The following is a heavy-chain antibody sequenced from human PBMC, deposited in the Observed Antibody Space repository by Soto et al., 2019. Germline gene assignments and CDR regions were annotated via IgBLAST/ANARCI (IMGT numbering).Heavy chain of an antibody. CDR2: ISTDNGNT. Sequence: QVQLVQSGAEVKKPGASVKVSCKASGYSFLSYDISWVRQAPGQGLEWMGWISTDNGNTNYAQKVQGRVTMTTDTSTRTAYMELRSRRSDDTAVYSCARGMDDAFDIWGQGTMVTVSS. J-gene: IGHJ3*02. CDR3: ARGMDDAFDI. V-gene: IGHV1-18*01. CDR1: GYSFLSYD.